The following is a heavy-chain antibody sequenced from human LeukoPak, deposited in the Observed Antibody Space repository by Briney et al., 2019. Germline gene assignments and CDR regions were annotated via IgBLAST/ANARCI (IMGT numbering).Heavy chain of an antibody. J-gene: IGHJ5*02. CDR3: ARGSPNYDFWSGYFFRATVAGNWFDP. Sequence: ASVKVSCKASGYTFTSYDINWVRQATGQGLEWMGWMNPNSGNTGYAQKFQGRVTITRNTSISTAYMELSSLRSEDTAVYYCARGSPNYDFWSGYFFRATVAGNWFDPWGQGTLVTVSS. D-gene: IGHD3-3*01. V-gene: IGHV1-8*03. CDR1: GYTFTSYD. CDR2: MNPNSGNT.